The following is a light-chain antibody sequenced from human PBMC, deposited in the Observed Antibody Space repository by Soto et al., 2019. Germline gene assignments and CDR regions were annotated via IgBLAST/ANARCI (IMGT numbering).Light chain of an antibody. CDR2: GAS. J-gene: IGKJ5*01. CDR3: QQYNNWPLT. CDR1: QSVSSN. V-gene: IGKV3-15*01. Sequence: EILMTQSPATLSVSLGETATLSCRASQSVSSNLAWYQQKPGQAPRLLIYGASSRATGIPVRFSGSGSGTEFTLTISSLQSEDFAVYYCQQYNNWPLTFGQGTRLEIK.